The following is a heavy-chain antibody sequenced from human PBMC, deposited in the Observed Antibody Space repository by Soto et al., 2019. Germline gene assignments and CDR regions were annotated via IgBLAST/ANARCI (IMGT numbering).Heavy chain of an antibody. CDR3: ARHYSAGSPAEYCDY. J-gene: IGHJ4*02. CDR1: GGSISSSSYY. D-gene: IGHD3-10*01. V-gene: IGHV4-39*01. CDR2: IYYSGST. Sequence: PSETLSLTCTVSGGSISSSSYYWGWIRQPPGKGLEWIGSIYYSGSTYYNPSLKSRVTISVDTSKNQFSLKLSSVTAADTAVYYCARHYSAGSPAEYCDYWGQGTLVTVSS.